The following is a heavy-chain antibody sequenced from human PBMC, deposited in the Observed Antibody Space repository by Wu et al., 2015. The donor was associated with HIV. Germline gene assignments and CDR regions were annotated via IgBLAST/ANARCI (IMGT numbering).Heavy chain of an antibody. Sequence: QVQLVQSGAEVKKPGASVKVSCKASGYTFTSYGISWVRQAPGQGLEWMGWISAYNGNTNYAQKLQGRVTMTRDTPTSTVYMELSSLRSEDTAVYYCARRRYYGSGSYHFHYYGMDVWGQGTTGHRLL. D-gene: IGHD3-10*01. CDR3: ARRRYYGSGSYHFHYYGMDV. CDR1: GYTFTSYG. J-gene: IGHJ6*02. V-gene: IGHV1-18*01. CDR2: ISAYNGNT.